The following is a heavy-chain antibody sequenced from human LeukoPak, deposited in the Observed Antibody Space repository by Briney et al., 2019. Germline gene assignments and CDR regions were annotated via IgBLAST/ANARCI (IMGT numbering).Heavy chain of an antibody. CDR3: ARLMTVATIPDS. CDR1: GFTVSSNS. CDR2: IYSDGGT. Sequence: PGGSLRLSCTASGFTVSSNSMGWVRQAPGKGLEWVSVIYSDGGTYYADSVKGRFTISRDNSKNTLYLQMNSLRAEDTAVYYCARLMTVATIPDSWGQGTLVTVSS. D-gene: IGHD5-12*01. J-gene: IGHJ4*02. V-gene: IGHV3-53*01.